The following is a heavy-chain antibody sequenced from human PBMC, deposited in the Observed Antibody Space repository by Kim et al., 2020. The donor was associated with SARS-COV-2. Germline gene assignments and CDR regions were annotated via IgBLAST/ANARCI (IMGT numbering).Heavy chain of an antibody. D-gene: IGHD3-10*01. V-gene: IGHV4-59*01. CDR2: IYYSGST. Sequence: SETLSLTCTVSGGSISSYYWSWIRQPPGKGLEWIGYIYYSGSTNYNPSLKSRVTISVDTSKNQFSLKLSSVTAADTAVYYCGRGPEVFWPSGTIDYWGQGTLVTVSS. CDR3: GRGPEVFWPSGTIDY. CDR1: GGSISSYY. J-gene: IGHJ4*02.